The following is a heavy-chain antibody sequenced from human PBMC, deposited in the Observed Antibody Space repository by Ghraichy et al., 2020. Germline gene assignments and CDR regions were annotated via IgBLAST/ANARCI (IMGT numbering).Heavy chain of an antibody. D-gene: IGHD3-22*01. CDR1: GGSISSGGYY. Sequence: LSLTCTVSGGSISSGGYYWSWIRQHPGKGLEWIGYIYYSGSTYYNPSLKSRVTISVDTSKNQFSLKLSSVTAADTAVYSCARGLEYYDSSAYYPDAFDIWGQGTMVTVSS. V-gene: IGHV4-31*03. CDR2: IYYSGST. J-gene: IGHJ3*02. CDR3: ARGLEYYDSSAYYPDAFDI.